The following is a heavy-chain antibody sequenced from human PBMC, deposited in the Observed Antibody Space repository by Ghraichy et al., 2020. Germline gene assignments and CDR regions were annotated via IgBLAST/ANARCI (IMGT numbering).Heavy chain of an antibody. CDR3: TTVTYDFWSGYLDY. CDR1: GFTFSNAW. V-gene: IGHV3-15*01. D-gene: IGHD3-3*01. J-gene: IGHJ4*02. CDR2: IKSKTDGGTT. Sequence: GGSLRLSCAASGFTFSNAWMSWVRQAPGKGLEWVGRIKSKTDGGTTDYAAPVKGRFTISRDDSKNTLYLQMNSLKTEDTAVYYCTTVTYDFWSGYLDYWGQGTLVTVSS.